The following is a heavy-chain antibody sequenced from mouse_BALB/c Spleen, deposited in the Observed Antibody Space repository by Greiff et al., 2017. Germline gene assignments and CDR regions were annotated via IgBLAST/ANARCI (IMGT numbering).Heavy chain of an antibody. J-gene: IGHJ3*01. Sequence: QVQLKQSGAELVRPGASVTLSCKASGYTFTDYEMHWVKQTPVHGLEWIGAIDPETGGTASNQKFKGKATLTADKSSSTAYMELRSLTSEDSAVYDCTRVYYDYERFAYWGQGTLVTVSA. V-gene: IGHV1-15*01. D-gene: IGHD2-4*01. CDR2: IDPETGGT. CDR1: GYTFTDYE. CDR3: TRVYYDYERFAY.